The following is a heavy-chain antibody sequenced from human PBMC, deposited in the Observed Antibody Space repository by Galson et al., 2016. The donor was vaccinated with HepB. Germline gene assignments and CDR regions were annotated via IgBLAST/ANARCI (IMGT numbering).Heavy chain of an antibody. J-gene: IGHJ4*02. V-gene: IGHV3-23*01. D-gene: IGHD3-3*01. Sequence: SQRLSCAASGFTFSTSAMSWVRQAPGQGLEWVSAISSTSHSTYYADSVKGRFTISRDNAKNTLFLQMDRLKIDATAVYYCAKGWSGPDSWGQGTLVTVPS. CDR1: GFTFSTSA. CDR2: ISSTSHST. CDR3: AKGWSGPDS.